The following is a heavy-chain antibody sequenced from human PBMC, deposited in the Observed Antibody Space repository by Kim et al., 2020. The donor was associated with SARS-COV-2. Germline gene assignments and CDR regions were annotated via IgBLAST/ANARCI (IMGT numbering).Heavy chain of an antibody. D-gene: IGHD3-22*01. Sequence: GESLKISCQGSGYSFTSYWIGWVRQMPGKGLEWMGIIYPGDSDTRYSPSFQGQVTISADKSISTAYLQWSSLKASDTAMYYCARLYYYDSSGYYPGAFDIWGQGTMVTVSS. CDR2: IYPGDSDT. CDR3: ARLYYYDSSGYYPGAFDI. V-gene: IGHV5-51*01. CDR1: GYSFTSYW. J-gene: IGHJ3*02.